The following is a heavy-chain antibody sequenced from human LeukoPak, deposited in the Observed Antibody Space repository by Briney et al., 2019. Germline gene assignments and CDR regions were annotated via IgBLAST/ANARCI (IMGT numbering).Heavy chain of an antibody. CDR2: IKQDGSDK. Sequence: GGSLRLSCAASGFTFSYYWMSWVRQAPGKGLEWVANIKQDGSDKYYVDSVKGRFTISRENAKNSLYLQMNSLSAEDTAMYYCTRDLTNWNDATFDIWGQGTMVTVSS. D-gene: IGHD1-1*01. J-gene: IGHJ3*02. CDR3: TRDLTNWNDATFDI. V-gene: IGHV3-7*01. CDR1: GFTFSYYW.